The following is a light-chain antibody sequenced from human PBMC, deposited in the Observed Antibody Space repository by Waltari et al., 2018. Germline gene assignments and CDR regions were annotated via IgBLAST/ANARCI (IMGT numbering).Light chain of an antibody. J-gene: IGKJ1*01. CDR3: QQYYDTLWT. V-gene: IGKV4-1*01. CDR2: WAS. CDR1: PSVLYSSNNKNY. Sequence: DIVMTQSPDSLAVSLGDRATISCKSSPSVLYSSNNKNYLAWYQQKPGQPPKLLLYWASMRESGVPDRFSGSGSGTDFTLTISSLQAEDVAVYYCQQYYDTLWTFGQGTKVEIK.